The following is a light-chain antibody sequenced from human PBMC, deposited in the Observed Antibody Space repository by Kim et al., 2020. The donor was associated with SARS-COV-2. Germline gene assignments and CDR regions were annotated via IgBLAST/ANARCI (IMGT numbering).Light chain of an antibody. J-gene: IGKJ1*01. V-gene: IGKV2-30*02. CDR2: KVS. Sequence: ASISGTSSQSLVHRDGNTYLNWLQQRPGQAPRRLIYKVSNRDSGVPDRFSGSGSDTDFTLKISTVEAEDVGVYYCMQATHWPPCRFGQGTKVDIK. CDR3: MQATHWPPCR. CDR1: QSLVHRDGNTY.